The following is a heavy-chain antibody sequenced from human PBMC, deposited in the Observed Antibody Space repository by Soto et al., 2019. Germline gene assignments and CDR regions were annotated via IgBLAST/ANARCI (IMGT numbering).Heavy chain of an antibody. CDR1: GGSISSYY. CDR3: ARLGGYSYGYYFDY. V-gene: IGHV4-59*01. CDR2: IYYSGST. J-gene: IGHJ4*02. Sequence: SETLSLTCTVSGGSISSYYWSWIRQPPGKGLERIGYIYYSGSTNYNPSLKSRFTLSVDTSKNQFSLKLSSVTAADTAVYYCARLGGYSYGYYFDYWGQGTLVTVS. D-gene: IGHD5-18*01.